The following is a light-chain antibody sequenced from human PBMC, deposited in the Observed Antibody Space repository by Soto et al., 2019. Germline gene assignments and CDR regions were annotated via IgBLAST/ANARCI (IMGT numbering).Light chain of an antibody. Sequence: DIVMTQSPDSLAVSLGEGATINCKSSQTVLYTTNNKNYLAWFQQKPGQPPKLLIYWASTRESGVPDRFSGSGSGTNFTLPITRLQPEDVAVYYCQQYYTTPFSFGPGTRVEIK. V-gene: IGKV4-1*01. CDR1: QTVLYTTNNKNY. J-gene: IGKJ3*01. CDR2: WAS. CDR3: QQYYTTPFS.